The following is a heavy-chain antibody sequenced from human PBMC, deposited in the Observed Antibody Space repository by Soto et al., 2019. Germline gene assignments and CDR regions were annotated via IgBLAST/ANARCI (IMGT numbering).Heavy chain of an antibody. Sequence: RRLSCAASRFTSGYHAMNWVRQAPGKGLEGVSTISSNGENTHYADSVKGRFIIASDNSSNTVALQMNSLRVEDTAVYYCVSWVSAHFDSWGQGTLVTVSS. CDR1: RFTSGYHA. CDR3: VSWVSAHFDS. V-gene: IGHV3-23*01. J-gene: IGHJ4*01. D-gene: IGHD2-8*01. CDR2: ISSNGENT.